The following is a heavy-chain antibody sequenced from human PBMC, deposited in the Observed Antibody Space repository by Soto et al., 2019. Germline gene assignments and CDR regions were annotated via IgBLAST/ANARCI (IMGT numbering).Heavy chain of an antibody. D-gene: IGHD6-19*01. J-gene: IGHJ4*02. Sequence: QVQLQESGPGLVKPSGTLSLTCAVSGDSVSSPYYWCWVRQPPGKGLEWIGEVFHTGTTSYNPSRRSRVAISVDKSNNQFSLALSYVTAADTAVYYCARSAGWYAVHSWGRGTLVIVSS. V-gene: IGHV4-4*02. CDR1: GDSVSSPYY. CDR2: VFHTGTT. CDR3: ARSAGWYAVHS.